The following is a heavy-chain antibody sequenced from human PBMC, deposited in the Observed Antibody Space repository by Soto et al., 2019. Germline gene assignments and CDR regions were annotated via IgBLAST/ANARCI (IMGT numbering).Heavy chain of an antibody. J-gene: IGHJ6*02. D-gene: IGHD6-19*01. CDR3: ARQEWVGRNYFYYGMDV. Sequence: GESLKISCKGSGYSFTDYWVAWVRQMPGKGLECLGIISPDDSDTRYSPSFQGQVTISADKSINTAYPQWSSLKASDTAMYYCARQEWVGRNYFYYGMDVWGQGTTVTVPS. CDR1: GYSFTDYW. CDR2: ISPDDSDT. V-gene: IGHV5-51*01.